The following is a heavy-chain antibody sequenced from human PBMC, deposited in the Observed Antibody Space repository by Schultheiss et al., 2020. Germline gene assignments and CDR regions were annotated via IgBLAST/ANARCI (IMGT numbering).Heavy chain of an antibody. CDR2: IYHSGST. V-gene: IGHV4-61*01. CDR3: ARGLPTRYCSSTSCYWRPGFDP. Sequence: AETLSLTCTVSGGSVSSGSYYWSWIRQPPGKGLEWIGYIYHSGSTNYSPSLKSGATISIDTSKNQFSLKLSSVTAADTAVYYCARGLPTRYCSSTSCYWRPGFDPWGQGTLVTVSS. J-gene: IGHJ5*02. D-gene: IGHD2-2*01. CDR1: GGSVSSGSYY.